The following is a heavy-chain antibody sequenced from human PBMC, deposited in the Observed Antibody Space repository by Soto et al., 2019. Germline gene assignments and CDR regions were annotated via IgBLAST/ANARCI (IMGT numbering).Heavy chain of an antibody. CDR3: ARDTVTTLNIYY. D-gene: IGHD4-17*01. J-gene: IGHJ4*02. CDR1: GFTFSSYS. V-gene: IGHV3-21*01. Sequence: GGSLRLSCAASGFTFSSYSMNWVRQAPGKGLEWVSSISSSSSYIYYADSVKGRFTISRDNAKNSLYLQMNSLRAEDTAVYYCARDTVTTLNIYYWGQGTLVTVSS. CDR2: ISSSSSYI.